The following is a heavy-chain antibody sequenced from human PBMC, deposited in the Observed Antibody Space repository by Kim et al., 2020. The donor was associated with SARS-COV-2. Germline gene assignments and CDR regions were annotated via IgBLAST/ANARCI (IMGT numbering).Heavy chain of an antibody. V-gene: IGHV3-11*06. J-gene: IGHJ4*02. CDR3: ASNGYSYGYPTLKY. D-gene: IGHD5-18*01. Sequence: ESEKGRFTISRDNAKNSLYLQMNSLRAEDTAVYYCASNGYSYGYPTLKYWGQGTLVTVYS.